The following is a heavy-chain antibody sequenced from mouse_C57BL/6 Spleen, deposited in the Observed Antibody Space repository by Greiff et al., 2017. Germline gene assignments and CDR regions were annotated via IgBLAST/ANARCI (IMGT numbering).Heavy chain of an antibody. Sequence: EVQLQQSGAELVKPGASVKLSCTASGFNIQDYYMHWVKQRTEQGLEWIGRIDPEDGETKYAPQFQGTATITADTSSNTAYLQLSSLTSEDTAVYYCARDRDYGSSYAWFAYWGQGTLVTVSA. CDR2: IDPEDGET. CDR3: ARDRDYGSSYAWFAY. J-gene: IGHJ3*01. D-gene: IGHD1-1*01. V-gene: IGHV14-2*01. CDR1: GFNIQDYY.